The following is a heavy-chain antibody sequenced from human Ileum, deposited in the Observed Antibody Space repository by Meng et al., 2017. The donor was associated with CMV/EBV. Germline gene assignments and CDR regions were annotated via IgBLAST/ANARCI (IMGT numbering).Heavy chain of an antibody. V-gene: IGHV4-39*01. J-gene: IGHJ4*02. Sequence: QPPAAGPGLVKASGTLSLLLTVSGDPHRRGGSSWAWFRQPPGKGLEWVGRMYFSGIADYNPSLKSRVTISLHATQKQFSLRLSSVTAADTGVYYCARQTYGGNSREYYFDYWGQGTLVTVSS. D-gene: IGHD4-23*01. CDR1: GDPHRRGGSS. CDR2: MYFSGIA. CDR3: ARQTYGGNSREYYFDY.